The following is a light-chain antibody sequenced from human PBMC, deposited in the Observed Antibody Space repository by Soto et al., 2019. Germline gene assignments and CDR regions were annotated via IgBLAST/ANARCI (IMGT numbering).Light chain of an antibody. V-gene: IGKV3-20*01. Sequence: EIVLTQSPATLSLSPGERATLSCRASQSVSSSYLAWYQQKPGQAPRLLMYGASSRATGIPDRFSGSGSGTDFTLTISRLESEDFAVYYCQQYGSSPWTFGQGTKVEIK. J-gene: IGKJ1*01. CDR3: QQYGSSPWT. CDR1: QSVSSSY. CDR2: GAS.